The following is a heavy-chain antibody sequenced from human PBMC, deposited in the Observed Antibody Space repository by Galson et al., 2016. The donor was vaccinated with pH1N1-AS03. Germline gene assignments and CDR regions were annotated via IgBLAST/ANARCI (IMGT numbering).Heavy chain of an antibody. V-gene: IGHV3-66*02. J-gene: IGHJ6*02. CDR2: IHPGGDT. Sequence: SLRLSCAATGFTVSSGYHMSWVRQAPGKGLEWVSVIHPGGDTYNADSVKGRFTISRDSFENMVYLQMNSLRPEDMAVYYCAGDEGFANGINVWGQGTTVTVSS. D-gene: IGHD3-3*01. CDR3: AGDEGFANGINV. CDR1: GFTVSSGY.